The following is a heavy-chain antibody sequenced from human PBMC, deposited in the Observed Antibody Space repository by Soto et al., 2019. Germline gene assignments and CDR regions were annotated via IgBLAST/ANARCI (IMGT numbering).Heavy chain of an antibody. CDR1: GFTFGDYA. Sequence: GGSLRLSCTASGFTFGDYAMSWFRQAPGKGLEWVGFIRSKAYGGTTEYAASVKGRFTISRDDSKSIAYLQMNSLKTEDTAVYYCTRDSSGSYHPYYFDYWGQGTLVTVSS. D-gene: IGHD1-26*01. CDR3: TRDSSGSYHPYYFDY. V-gene: IGHV3-49*03. CDR2: IRSKAYGGTT. J-gene: IGHJ4*02.